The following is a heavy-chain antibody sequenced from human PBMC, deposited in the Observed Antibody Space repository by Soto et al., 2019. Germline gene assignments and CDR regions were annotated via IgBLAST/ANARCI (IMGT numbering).Heavy chain of an antibody. J-gene: IGHJ4*02. CDR3: XXXXXXXXXXFGYLDY. Sequence: QVQLVESGGGVVQPGRSLRLSCAASGIIFKGFGMHWVRQAPGKGLEWVAVIRFDGSNIYYADSVKGRFTISRDNSKXXXXXXXXXXXXXXXXXXXXXXXXXXXXXXFGYLDYWGQGALVTVSS. CDR2: IRFDGSNI. CDR1: GIIFKGFG. V-gene: IGHV3-33*01. D-gene: IGHD5-12*01.